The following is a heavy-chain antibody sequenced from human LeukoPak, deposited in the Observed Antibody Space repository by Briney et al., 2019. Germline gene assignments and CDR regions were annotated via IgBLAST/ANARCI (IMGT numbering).Heavy chain of an antibody. CDR1: GYTFTSYG. D-gene: IGHD2-15*01. V-gene: IGHV1-18*01. CDR2: ISAYNGNT. CDR3: ARDMSPPSYNWFDP. J-gene: IGHJ5*02. Sequence: ASVKVSCKASGYTFTSYGISWVRQAPGQGLECMGWISAYNGNTNYAQKLQGRVTMTTNTSTGKAYMELRSLRYDDTAVYYCARDMSPPSYNWFDPWGQGTLVTVSS.